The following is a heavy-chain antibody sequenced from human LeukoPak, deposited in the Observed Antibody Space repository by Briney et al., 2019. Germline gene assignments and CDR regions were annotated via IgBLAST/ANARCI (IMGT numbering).Heavy chain of an antibody. V-gene: IGHV3-23*01. CDR3: AKRRLVVRGVDY. Sequence: GGSLKLSCAASGYTFSSYAMSWVRQAPGKGLEWVSAISGSGGSTYYADSVKGRFTISRDNSKNTLYLQMNSLRAEDTAVYYCAKRRLVVRGVDYWGQGTLVTVSS. J-gene: IGHJ4*02. D-gene: IGHD3-10*01. CDR1: GYTFSSYA. CDR2: ISGSGGST.